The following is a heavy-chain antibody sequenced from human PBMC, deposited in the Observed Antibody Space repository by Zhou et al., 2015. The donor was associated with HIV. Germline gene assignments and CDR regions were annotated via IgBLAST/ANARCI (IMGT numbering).Heavy chain of an antibody. CDR2: IIPILGIA. CDR1: GGTFSSYT. CDR3: ARDQRSSGSSSFPLDY. Sequence: QVQLVQSGAEVKKPGSSVKVSCKASGGTFSSYTISWVRQAPGQGLEWMGRIIPILGIANYAQKFQGRVTITADKSTSTAYMELSSLRSEDTAVYYCARDQRSSGSSSFPLDYWGQGTLVTVSS. V-gene: IGHV1-69*08. D-gene: IGHD6-13*01. J-gene: IGHJ4*02.